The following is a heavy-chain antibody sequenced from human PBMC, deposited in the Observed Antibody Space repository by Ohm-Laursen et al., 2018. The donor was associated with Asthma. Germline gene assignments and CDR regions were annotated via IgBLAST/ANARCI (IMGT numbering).Heavy chain of an antibody. CDR1: GGSVSGYY. D-gene: IGHD3-9*01. CDR2: MFSSGGA. J-gene: IGHJ4*02. CDR3: ARLDWAQSMFDS. Sequence: SETLSLTCAVFGGSVSGYYWTWVRQPPGRELEWIAYMFSSGGANYNPSLKRRVTLSTDTSTNQVSLRLSSVTAADTAVYFCARLDWAQSMFDSWGQGTLVTVSS. V-gene: IGHV4-59*02.